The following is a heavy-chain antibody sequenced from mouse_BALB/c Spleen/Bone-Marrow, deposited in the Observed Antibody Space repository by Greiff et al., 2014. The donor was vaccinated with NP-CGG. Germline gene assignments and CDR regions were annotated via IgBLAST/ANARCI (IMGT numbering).Heavy chain of an antibody. CDR3: ARDRYYDYYFDY. Sequence: VQLQQSGPGLVAPSQSLSITCTVSGFPLTNYGVHWVRQPPGKGLEWLGVIWAGGSTNYNSALMSRLNITKDNSKSQVLLKMNSLQPDDTAMYYCARDRYYDYYFDYWGQGTTLTVSS. D-gene: IGHD2-4*01. CDR1: GFPLTNYG. CDR2: IWAGGST. V-gene: IGHV2-9*02. J-gene: IGHJ2*01.